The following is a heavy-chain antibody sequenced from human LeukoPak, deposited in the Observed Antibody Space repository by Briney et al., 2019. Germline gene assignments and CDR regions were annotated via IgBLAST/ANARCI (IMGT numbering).Heavy chain of an antibody. CDR2: LSSTSSTI. V-gene: IGHV3-48*04. D-gene: IGHD5-24*01. Sequence: GGSLRLSCAASGFTFSRYNMNWVRQAPGKGLEWISYLSSTSSTIYSADSVKGRFTISRDNAENSLHLQMNSLRAEDTAVYYCARAYRDVIFDYWGQGILVTVSS. J-gene: IGHJ4*02. CDR3: ARAYRDVIFDY. CDR1: GFTFSRYN.